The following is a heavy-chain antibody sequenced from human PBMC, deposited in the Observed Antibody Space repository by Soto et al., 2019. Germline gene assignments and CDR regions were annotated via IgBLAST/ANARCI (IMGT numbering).Heavy chain of an antibody. CDR2: INPSGGST. CDR1: GYTFTSYY. Sequence: QVQLVQSGAEVKKPGASVKVSCKASGYTFTSYYMHWVRQAPGQGLEWMGIINPSGGSTSYAQKFQGRVTMTRDTSTSTVYMELSSLRSEDTAVYYCARDGRSYSSGWFTRFDPWGQGTLVTVSS. J-gene: IGHJ5*02. V-gene: IGHV1-46*01. CDR3: ARDGRSYSSGWFTRFDP. D-gene: IGHD6-19*01.